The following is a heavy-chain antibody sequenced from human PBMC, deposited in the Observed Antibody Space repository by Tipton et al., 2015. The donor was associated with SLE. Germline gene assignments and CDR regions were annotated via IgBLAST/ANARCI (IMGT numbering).Heavy chain of an antibody. J-gene: IGHJ3*02. V-gene: IGHV4-39*07. Sequence: TLSLTCTVSNVSISSSTYYWGWIRQPPGKGLEWIGSIYYRGNTYYNPSLKSRVTISEDTSKNQFSLKLSSVTAADTAVYYCTNTNFGVFDIWGQGTMVTVSS. D-gene: IGHD4-11*01. CDR3: TNTNFGVFDI. CDR1: NVSISSSTYY. CDR2: IYYRGNT.